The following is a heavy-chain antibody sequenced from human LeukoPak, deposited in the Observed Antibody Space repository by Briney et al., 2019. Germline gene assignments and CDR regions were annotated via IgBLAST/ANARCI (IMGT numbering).Heavy chain of an antibody. D-gene: IGHD2-2*01. J-gene: IGHJ5*02. CDR1: GVSFSGYY. Sequence: SETLSLTCAVYGVSFSGYYWSWIRQPPGKGLEWIGEINHSGSTNYNPSLKSRVTISVDTSKNQFSLKLSSVTAADTAVYYCARGQYQLLLYWFDPWGQGTLVTVSS. V-gene: IGHV4-34*01. CDR3: ARGQYQLLLYWFDP. CDR2: INHSGST.